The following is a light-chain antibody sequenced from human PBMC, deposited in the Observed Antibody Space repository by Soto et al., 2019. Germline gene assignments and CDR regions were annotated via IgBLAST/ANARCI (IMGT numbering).Light chain of an antibody. CDR2: KAS. CDR3: QQYNSYSYT. CDR1: QSISSW. V-gene: IGKV1-5*03. J-gene: IGKJ2*01. Sequence: DIPMTQSPSTLSASVGDRVTITCRASQSISSWLAWYQHKPGKAPKLLIYKASSLESRVPSRFSGSGSGTEFTLTISILQPDDFATYYSQQYNSYSYTFGQGTKLEI.